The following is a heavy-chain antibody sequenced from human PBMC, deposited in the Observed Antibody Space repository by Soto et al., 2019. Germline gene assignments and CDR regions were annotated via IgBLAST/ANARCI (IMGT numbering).Heavy chain of an antibody. D-gene: IGHD5-18*01. CDR2: IYYSGST. V-gene: IGHV4-30-4*01. Sequence: SETLSLTCTVAGVSSSSGDYYWSWIRQPPGKGLEWIGYIYYSGSTYYNPSLKSRVTISVDTSKNQFSLKLSSVTAADTAVYYCARRYGSCFDYWGQGTLVTVSS. CDR3: ARRYGSCFDY. J-gene: IGHJ4*02. CDR1: GVSSSSGDYY.